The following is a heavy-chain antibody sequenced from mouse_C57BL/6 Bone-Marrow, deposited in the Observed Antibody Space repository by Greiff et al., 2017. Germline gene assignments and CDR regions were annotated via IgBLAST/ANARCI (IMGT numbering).Heavy chain of an antibody. D-gene: IGHD1-1*01. Sequence: QVQLKQSGAELVRPGASVKLSCKASGYTFTDYYINWVKQRPGQGLEWIARIYPGSGNTYYNEKFKGKATLTAEKSSSTAYMQLSSLTSEDSAVYVCARHYGSSYRWYCDVWGTGTTVTVSA. J-gene: IGHJ1*03. V-gene: IGHV1-76*01. CDR1: GYTFTDYY. CDR3: ARHYGSSYRWYCDV. CDR2: IYPGSGNT.